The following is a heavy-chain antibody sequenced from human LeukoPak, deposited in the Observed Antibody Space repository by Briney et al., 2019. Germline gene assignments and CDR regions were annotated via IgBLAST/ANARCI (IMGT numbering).Heavy chain of an antibody. J-gene: IGHJ4*02. CDR3: AREKVTYSFFDY. CDR2: ISSSGSTI. Sequence: GGSLRLSCAASGFTFSSYEMNWVRQAPGKGLEWVSYISSSGSTIYYADSVKGRFTISRDNAKNSLYLQMNSLRAEDTAVYYCAREKVTYSFFDYWGQGTLVTVPS. D-gene: IGHD4-11*01. CDR1: GFTFSSYE. V-gene: IGHV3-48*03.